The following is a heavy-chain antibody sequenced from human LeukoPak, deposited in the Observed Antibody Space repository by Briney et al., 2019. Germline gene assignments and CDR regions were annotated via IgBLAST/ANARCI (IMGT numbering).Heavy chain of an antibody. CDR3: ARDVTMVRGVTGYGMDV. CDR1: GFTFSSYS. Sequence: GGSLRLSCAASGFTFSSYSMNWVRQAPGKGLEWVSSISSSSSYIYYADSVKGRFTISRDNSKNTLYLQMNSLRAEDTAVYYCARDVTMVRGVTGYGMDVWGQGTTVTVSS. J-gene: IGHJ6*02. V-gene: IGHV3-21*01. CDR2: ISSSSSYI. D-gene: IGHD3-10*01.